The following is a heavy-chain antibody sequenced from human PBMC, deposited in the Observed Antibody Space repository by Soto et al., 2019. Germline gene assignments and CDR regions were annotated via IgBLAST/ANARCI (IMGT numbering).Heavy chain of an antibody. V-gene: IGHV1-69*01. Sequence: QVQLVQSGAEVKKPGSSVKVSCKSSGGTFTNYPITWVRQAPGQGLEWMGGINPMFGTANYAQKLQGRVTITADESTSTAYMDLSSLRSEDTAVYYCARENRGRGTFDIWGQGTMVTVSS. J-gene: IGHJ3*02. CDR2: INPMFGTA. D-gene: IGHD1-26*01. CDR1: GGTFTNYP. CDR3: ARENRGRGTFDI.